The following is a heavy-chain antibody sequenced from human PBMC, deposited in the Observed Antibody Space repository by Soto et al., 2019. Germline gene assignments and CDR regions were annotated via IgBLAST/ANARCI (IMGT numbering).Heavy chain of an antibody. D-gene: IGHD6-13*01. V-gene: IGHV4-30-4*01. CDR1: GGSISSGDYY. CDR2: IYYSWST. J-gene: IGHJ4*02. CDR3: ARDGSGSSSRSSSSFSFDY. Sequence: SETLSLTCTVSGGSISSGDYYWSWIRQPPGKGLEWIGYIYYSWSTYYNPSLKSRVTISVDTSKNQFSLKLSSVTAADTAVYYCARDGSGSSSRSSSSFSFDYWGQGTLVTVSS.